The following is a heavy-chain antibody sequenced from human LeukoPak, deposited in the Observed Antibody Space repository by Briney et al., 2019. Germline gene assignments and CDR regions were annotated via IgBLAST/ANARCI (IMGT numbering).Heavy chain of an antibody. D-gene: IGHD6-19*01. CDR2: IYYTGST. J-gene: IGHJ4*02. Sequence: MSSETLSLTCTVSSGSIISGDYYWGWIRQPPGNGLGRFGYIYYTGSTYYNPSLKSRVSISVDTSKNQFSLKMRSVTAADRAVYYCTRLTSGRAVADSLDCRGQGTLVTVSS. CDR1: SGSIISGDYY. CDR3: TRLTSGRAVADSLDC. V-gene: IGHV4-30-4*08.